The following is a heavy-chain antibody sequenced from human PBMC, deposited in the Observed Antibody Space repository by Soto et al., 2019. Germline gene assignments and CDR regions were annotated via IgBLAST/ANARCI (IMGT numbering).Heavy chain of an antibody. D-gene: IGHD6-19*01. J-gene: IGHJ5*02. CDR3: ARVGMVGTVLGSWFDP. Sequence: LSLTCTVSGGSISSYYWSWIRQPAGKGLEWIGRIYTTGSTNYNPSLKSRVTMSVDTSKNHFSLKLRSVTAADTAVYYCARVGMVGTVLGSWFDPWGQGALVTVSS. CDR2: IYTTGST. V-gene: IGHV4-4*07. CDR1: GGSISSYY.